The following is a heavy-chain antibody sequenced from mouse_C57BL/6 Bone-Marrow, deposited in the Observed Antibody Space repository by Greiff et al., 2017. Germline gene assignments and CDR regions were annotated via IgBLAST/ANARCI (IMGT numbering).Heavy chain of an antibody. CDR3: ARLVYYGPGFAD. CDR2: IYPGDGDT. V-gene: IGHV1-80*01. Sequence: VKLQESGAELVKPGASVKISCKASGYAFSSYWMNWVKQRPGKGLEWIGQIYPGDGDTYYNGQLKGKATLTADKSSSSAYMQLSSLTSEDSAVYFCARLVYYGPGFADWGKGTLVTVSA. D-gene: IGHD1-2*01. CDR1: GYAFSSYW. J-gene: IGHJ3*01.